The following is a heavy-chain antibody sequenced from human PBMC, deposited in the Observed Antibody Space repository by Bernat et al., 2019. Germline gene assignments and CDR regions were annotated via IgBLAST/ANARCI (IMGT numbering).Heavy chain of an antibody. V-gene: IGHV1-2*06. J-gene: IGHJ4*02. CDR2: INPNSGGT. Sequence: QVQLVQSGSEVKKPGASVKVSCKASGYTFTGYYMHWVRQAPGQGLEWMGRINPNSGGTNYAQKFQGRVTMTRDTSISTAYMDLSSLISDDTAVYYCARALDDYGDYGPDYWGQGTLVTVSS. CDR3: ARALDDYGDYGPDY. D-gene: IGHD4-17*01. CDR1: GYTFTGYY.